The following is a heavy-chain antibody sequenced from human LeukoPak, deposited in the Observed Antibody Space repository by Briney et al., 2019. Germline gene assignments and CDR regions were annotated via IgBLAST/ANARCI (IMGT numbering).Heavy chain of an antibody. D-gene: IGHD2-15*01. Sequence: ASVKVSCKASGYTFTGYYMHWVRQAPGQGLEWMGWINPNSGGTNYAQKFQGRVTMTRDTSISTAYMELSRLRSDDTAVYYCARDRECSGGSCYSWFDPWGQGTLVTVSS. J-gene: IGHJ5*02. CDR2: INPNSGGT. V-gene: IGHV1-2*02. CDR1: GYTFTGYY. CDR3: ARDRECSGGSCYSWFDP.